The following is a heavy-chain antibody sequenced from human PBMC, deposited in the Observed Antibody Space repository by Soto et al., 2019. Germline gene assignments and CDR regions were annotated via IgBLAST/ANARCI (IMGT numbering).Heavy chain of an antibody. CDR2: ISANGQGI. Sequence: EVQLLESGGGLVQPGGSLRLSCTAAGFPFTYYAFSWSPQAPGKGLEWVSAISANGQGIYYADSVRGRFTISRDNSKNTVFLHMDSLRAEDTAVYYCAKDRDYPRDQFHYWGQGTLVTVSS. V-gene: IGHV3-23*01. J-gene: IGHJ4*02. CDR3: AKDRDYPRDQFHY. CDR1: GFPFTYYA. D-gene: IGHD2-2*01.